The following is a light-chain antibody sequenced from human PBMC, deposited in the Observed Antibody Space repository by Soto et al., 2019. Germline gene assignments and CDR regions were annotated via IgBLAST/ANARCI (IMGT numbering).Light chain of an antibody. CDR3: QQYGSSPWT. J-gene: IGKJ1*01. V-gene: IGKV3-20*01. Sequence: KQSPATLSLSPGERATLSCRASQSVSSNLAWYPQKPGQAPRLLIHGASSRAAGVPDRFTGSGSGTDFTLTINRLQPEDFAVYYCQQYGSSPWTFGQGTKVDI. CDR1: QSVSSN. CDR2: GAS.